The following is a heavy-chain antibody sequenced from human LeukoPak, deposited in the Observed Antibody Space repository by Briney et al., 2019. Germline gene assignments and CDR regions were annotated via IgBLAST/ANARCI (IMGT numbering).Heavy chain of an antibody. CDR2: MNPNSGNT. CDR1: GYTFTSYD. J-gene: IGHJ5*02. Sequence: ASVKVSCKASGYTFTSYDINWVRQATGQGLEWMGWMNPNSGNTGYAQKFQGRVTMTRNTSISTAYMELSSLRSEDTAVYYCARLRITVVRGVIFFRWFDPWGQGTLVTVSS. CDR3: ARLRITVVRGVIFFRWFDP. V-gene: IGHV1-8*01. D-gene: IGHD3-10*01.